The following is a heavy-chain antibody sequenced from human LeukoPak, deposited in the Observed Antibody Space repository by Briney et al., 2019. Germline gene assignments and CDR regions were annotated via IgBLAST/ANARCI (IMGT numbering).Heavy chain of an antibody. D-gene: IGHD3-22*01. CDR3: AGVPGFDSSYYFVNSASMDV. CDR2: IIPILGIA. J-gene: IGHJ6*02. V-gene: IGHV1-69*04. CDR1: GDTFSSYA. Sequence: GASVKVSCKASGDTFSSYAISWVRQAPGQGLEWMGRIIPILGIANYAQKFQGRVTITADKSTSTAYMELSSLRSEDTAVYYCAGVPGFDSSYYFVNSASMDVWGQGTTVTVSS.